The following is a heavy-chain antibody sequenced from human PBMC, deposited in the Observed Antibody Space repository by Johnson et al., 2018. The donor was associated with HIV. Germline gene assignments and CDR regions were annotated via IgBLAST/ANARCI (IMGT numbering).Heavy chain of an antibody. Sequence: VQLVESGGGVVRPGGSLRLSCAAAGFTFGAYALSWFRQAPGKGLEWVSGINWNGGSTGYADSVKGRFTISRDNAKNSLYLQMNSLRAEDTALYYCARARYGDLLNLDAFDIWGQGTMVTVSS. CDR1: GFTFGAYA. CDR3: ARARYGDLLNLDAFDI. V-gene: IGHV3-20*04. CDR2: INWNGGST. J-gene: IGHJ3*02. D-gene: IGHD4-17*01.